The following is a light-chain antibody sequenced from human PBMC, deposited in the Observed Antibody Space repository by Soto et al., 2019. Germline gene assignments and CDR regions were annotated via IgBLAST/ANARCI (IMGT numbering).Light chain of an antibody. CDR2: DIN. CDR3: VSYTPSASYV. J-gene: IGLJ1*01. V-gene: IGLV2-14*01. CDR1: SSDVGNYIF. Sequence: QSALTQPASVSGSPGQSITISCTGTSSDVGNYIFVSWYRQHPGKAPKLMIYDINNRPSGVSNRFSGSKSGNTASLTISGLQAEDEADYYCVSYTPSASYVFGTGTKVNVL.